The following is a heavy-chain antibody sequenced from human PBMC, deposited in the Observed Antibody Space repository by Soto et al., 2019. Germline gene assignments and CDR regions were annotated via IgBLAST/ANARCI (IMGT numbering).Heavy chain of an antibody. V-gene: IGHV3-74*01. CDR1: GFTFSSYW. D-gene: IGHD3-22*01. CDR3: ARDPNYYDSSGYYYEWYFDL. CDR2: INSDGSST. Sequence: EVQLVESGGGLVQPGGSLRLSCAASGFTFSSYWMHWVRQAPGKGLVWVSRINSDGSSTSYAESVKGRFTISRDNAKNTLYLQMNSLRAEDTAVYYCARDPNYYDSSGYYYEWYFDLWGRGTLVTVSS. J-gene: IGHJ2*01.